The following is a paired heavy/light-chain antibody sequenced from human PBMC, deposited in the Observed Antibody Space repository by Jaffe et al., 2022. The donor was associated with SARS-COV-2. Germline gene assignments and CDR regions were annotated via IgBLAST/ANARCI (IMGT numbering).Heavy chain of an antibody. CDR1: GFTFSSYA. CDR2: ISYDGSNK. J-gene: IGHJ3*02. V-gene: IGHV3-30-3*01. CDR3: ARDRGTMIVVVINAFDI. Sequence: QVQLVESGGGVVQPGRSLRLSCAASGFTFSSYAMHWVRQAPGKGLEWVAVISYDGSNKYYADSVKGRFTISRDNSKNTLYLQMNSLRAEDTAVYYCARDRGTMIVVVINAFDIWGQGTMVTVSS. D-gene: IGHD3-22*01.
Light chain of an antibody. CDR3: QQYDNLLIT. V-gene: IGKV1-33*01. Sequence: DIQMTQSPSSLSASVGDRVTITCQASQDISNYLNWYQQKPGKAPKLLIYDASNLETGVPSRFSGSGSGTDFTFTISSLQPEDIATYYCQQYDNLLITFGQGTRLEIK. CDR2: DAS. CDR1: QDISNY. J-gene: IGKJ5*01.